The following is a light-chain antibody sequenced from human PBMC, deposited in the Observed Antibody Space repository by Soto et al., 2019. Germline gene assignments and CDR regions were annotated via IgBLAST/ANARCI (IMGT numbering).Light chain of an antibody. CDR2: EVS. CDR1: SSDVGGYNY. CDR3: ISYTSTTTRV. V-gene: IGLV2-14*03. J-gene: IGLJ1*01. Sequence: QSVLTQPASVSGSPGQSITISCTGTSSDVGGYNYVSWYQQHPGKGPKLMIYEVSNRPSGVSNRFSGSKSGNTATLTISGLQAEDEADYYCISYTSTTTRVFGTGTKVTVL.